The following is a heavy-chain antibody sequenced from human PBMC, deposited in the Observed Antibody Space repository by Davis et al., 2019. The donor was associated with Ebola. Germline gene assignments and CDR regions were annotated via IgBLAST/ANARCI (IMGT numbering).Heavy chain of an antibody. D-gene: IGHD1-26*01. CDR1: GFTFSSYA. CDR3: ASRTELRY. V-gene: IGHV3-30-3*01. J-gene: IGHJ4*02. Sequence: PAGSLTLSCAASGFTFSSYAMHWVRQAPGKALEWVAVISYDGSNKYYADSVKGRFTISRDNSKNTLYLQMNSLRAEDTAVYYCASRTELRYWGQGTLVTVPS. CDR2: ISYDGSNK.